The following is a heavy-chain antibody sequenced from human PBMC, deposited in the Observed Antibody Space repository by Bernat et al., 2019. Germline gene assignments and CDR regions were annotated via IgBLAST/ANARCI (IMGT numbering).Heavy chain of an antibody. J-gene: IGHJ4*02. CDR3: AKGYCSSTSCPFDY. Sequence: QVQLVESGGGVVQPGRSLRLSCAASGFTFSSYGMHWVRQAPGKGLEWVAVISYDGSNKYYADSVKGRFTISRDNSKNTLYLQMNSLIAEDTAVYYCAKGYCSSTSCPFDYWGQGTLVTVSS. V-gene: IGHV3-30*18. CDR1: GFTFSSYG. D-gene: IGHD2-2*01. CDR2: ISYDGSNK.